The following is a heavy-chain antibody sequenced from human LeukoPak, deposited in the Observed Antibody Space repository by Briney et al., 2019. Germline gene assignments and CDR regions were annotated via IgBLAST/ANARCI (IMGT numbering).Heavy chain of an antibody. Sequence: PGGSLRLSCAASGFTFSTYAMSWVRQAPGKGLERVSGISGSGGSTFYADSVKGRFTISRDNSKNTLFLQMNSLRAEDTAVYYCAKYPSLTTVTTNWFDPWGQGTLVTVSS. CDR3: AKYPSLTTVTTNWFDP. D-gene: IGHD4-17*01. J-gene: IGHJ5*02. CDR1: GFTFSTYA. V-gene: IGHV3-23*01. CDR2: ISGSGGST.